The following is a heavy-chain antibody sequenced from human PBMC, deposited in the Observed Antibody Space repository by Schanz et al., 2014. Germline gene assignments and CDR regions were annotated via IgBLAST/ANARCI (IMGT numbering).Heavy chain of an antibody. CDR1: GFTVSSNY. Sequence: EVKLLESGGHLVQPGGSLRLSCAASGFTVSSNYMSWVRQAPGKGLEWVSLIYSNGSTYYADSVKGRFIISRDNSKNTLCLQMNSLRAEDTAVYYCAKDQGSYGSGSYSYFDYWGQGTLVTVSS. V-gene: IGHV3-66*02. CDR3: AKDQGSYGSGSYSYFDY. J-gene: IGHJ4*02. CDR2: IYSNGST. D-gene: IGHD3-10*01.